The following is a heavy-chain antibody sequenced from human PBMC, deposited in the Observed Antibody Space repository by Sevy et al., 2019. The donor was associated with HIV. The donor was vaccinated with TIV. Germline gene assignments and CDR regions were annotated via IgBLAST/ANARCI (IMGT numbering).Heavy chain of an antibody. CDR1: GGSIASSSYS. V-gene: IGHV4-39*01. CDR3: ARHYRWSQTAYYYYYLDV. CDR2: IFYSGNT. Sequence: SETLSLTCIVSGGSIASSSYSWGWIRQPPGKGLEWIGNIFYSGNTHYNPSLKSRVTISVDTSKNQFSLKLSSVTAADTAVYYCARHYRWSQTAYYYYYLDVWGKGTTVTVSS. D-gene: IGHD3-16*02. J-gene: IGHJ6*03.